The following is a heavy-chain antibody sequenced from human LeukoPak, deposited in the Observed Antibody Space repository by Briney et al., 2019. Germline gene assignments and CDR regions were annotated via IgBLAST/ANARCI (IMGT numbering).Heavy chain of an antibody. J-gene: IGHJ4*02. D-gene: IGHD6-13*01. CDR3: ARRAGSSSWGRYFDY. V-gene: IGHV4-34*01. Sequence: PSETLSLTCAVYGGSFSGYYWSWIRQPPGKGLEWIGEINHSGSTNYNPSLKSRVTISVDTSKNQFSLKLSSVTAADTAVYYCARRAGSSSWGRYFDYWGQGTLVTVSS. CDR2: INHSGST. CDR1: GGSFSGYY.